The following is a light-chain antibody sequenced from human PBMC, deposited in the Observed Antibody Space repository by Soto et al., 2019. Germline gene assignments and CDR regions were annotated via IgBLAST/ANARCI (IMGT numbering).Light chain of an antibody. CDR3: QQCYNWPQWT. J-gene: IGKJ1*01. CDR1: QSVSGSY. Sequence: EFVLTQSPATLSLSPGEAATLSCRASQSVSGSYLAWYQQKPGQAPRLLIYDASNRATGIPARFSGSGSGTDFTLTISSLEPEDFALYYCQQCYNWPQWTFGQGTKVDIK. V-gene: IGKV3-11*01. CDR2: DAS.